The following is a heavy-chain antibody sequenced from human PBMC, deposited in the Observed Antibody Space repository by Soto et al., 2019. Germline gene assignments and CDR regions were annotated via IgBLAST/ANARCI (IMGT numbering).Heavy chain of an antibody. Sequence: SQTLSLTCAISGDSVSSNSAAWNWIRQCPLRGLEWLGRTYYRSKWYNDYAVSVKSRITINPDTSKNQFSLQLNSVTPEDTAVYYCARDRCSSTSCYLFWFDPWGQGTLVTVSS. CDR1: GDSVSSNSAA. J-gene: IGHJ5*02. CDR3: ARDRCSSTSCYLFWFDP. CDR2: TYYRSKWYN. D-gene: IGHD2-2*01. V-gene: IGHV6-1*01.